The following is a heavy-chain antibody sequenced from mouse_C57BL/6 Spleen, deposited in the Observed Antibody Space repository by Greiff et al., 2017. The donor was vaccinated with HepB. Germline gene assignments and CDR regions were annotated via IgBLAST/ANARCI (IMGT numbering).Heavy chain of an antibody. J-gene: IGHJ4*01. Sequence: QVQLQQSGPELVKPGASVKISCKASGYAFSSSWMNWVKQRPGKGLEWIGRIYPGDGDTNYNGKFKGKATLTADKSSSTAYMQLSSLTSEDSAVYFCARRGAAQAKGMDYWGQGTSVTVSS. CDR1: GYAFSSSW. CDR2: IYPGDGDT. V-gene: IGHV1-82*01. D-gene: IGHD3-2*02. CDR3: ARRGAAQAKGMDY.